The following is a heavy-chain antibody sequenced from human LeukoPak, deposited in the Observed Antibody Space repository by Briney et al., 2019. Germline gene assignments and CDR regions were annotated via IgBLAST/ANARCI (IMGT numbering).Heavy chain of an antibody. Sequence: ASETLSLTCTVSGGSISSYYWSWIRQPPGKGLEGIGYIYYSGSTNYNPSLKSRVTISVDTSKNQFSLKLSSVTAADTAVYYCARGGRPGEYFDYWGQGTLVTVSS. CDR3: ARGGRPGEYFDY. CDR2: IYYSGST. J-gene: IGHJ4*02. CDR1: GGSISSYY. D-gene: IGHD7-27*01. V-gene: IGHV4-59*01.